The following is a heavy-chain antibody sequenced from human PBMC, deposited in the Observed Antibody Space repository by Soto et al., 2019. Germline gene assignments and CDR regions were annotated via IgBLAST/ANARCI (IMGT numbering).Heavy chain of an antibody. CDR1: GFTFSSYA. V-gene: IGHV3-23*01. CDR2: ISGSGGST. D-gene: IGHD1-26*01. Sequence: GGSLRLSCAASGFTFSSYAMSWVRQAPGKGLEWVSAISGSGGSTYYADSVKGPFTISRDNSKNTLYLQMNSLRAEDTAVYYCAKVRGVGATHYYYGMDVWGQGTTVTVSS. CDR3: AKVRGVGATHYYYGMDV. J-gene: IGHJ6*02.